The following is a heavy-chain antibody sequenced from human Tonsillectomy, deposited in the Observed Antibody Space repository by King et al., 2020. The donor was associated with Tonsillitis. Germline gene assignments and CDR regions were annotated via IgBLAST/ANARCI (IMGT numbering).Heavy chain of an antibody. CDR2: IIPILGIP. D-gene: IGHD5-18*01. CDR3: ARDSYSYGYSSYYYYGMDV. J-gene: IGHJ6*02. V-gene: IGHV1-69*09. CDR1: GGTFSSYA. Sequence: QLVQSGAEVKKPGSSVKVSCKASGGTFSSYAISWVRQAPGQGLEWMGRIIPILGIPNYAQTFQGRVTITADKSTSTAYMELSSLRSEDTAVYYCARDSYSYGYSSYYYYGMDVWGQGTTVTVSS.